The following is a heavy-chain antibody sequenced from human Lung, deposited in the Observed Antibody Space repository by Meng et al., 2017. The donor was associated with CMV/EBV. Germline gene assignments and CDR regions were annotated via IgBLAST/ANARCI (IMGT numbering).Heavy chain of an antibody. CDR1: GYTFTSYD. V-gene: IGHV1-8*01. D-gene: IGHD2-2*01. CDR3: ARAVYCIGTTCFFYPMDV. Sequence: ASVKVSXKASGYTFTSYDISWVRQAPGQGLEWMGWMNPNSGNTDSAQNFQGRVTMTRNTSISTAYMELSSLRSEDTAVYYCARAVYCIGTTCFFYPMDVWGQGXTVTVSS. CDR2: MNPNSGNT. J-gene: IGHJ6*02.